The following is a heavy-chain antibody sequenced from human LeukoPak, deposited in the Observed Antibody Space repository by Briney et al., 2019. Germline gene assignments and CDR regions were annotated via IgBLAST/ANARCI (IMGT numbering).Heavy chain of an antibody. CDR1: GGSFSGYY. CDR2: INHSGST. Sequence: PSETLSLTCAVYGGSFSGYYWSWIRQPPGKGLEWIGEINHSGSTNYNPSLKSRVTISVDTSKNQFSLNLSSVTAADTAVYYCARTYGDPRRGYFDYWGQGTLVTVSS. D-gene: IGHD4-17*01. CDR3: ARTYGDPRRGYFDY. V-gene: IGHV4-34*01. J-gene: IGHJ4*02.